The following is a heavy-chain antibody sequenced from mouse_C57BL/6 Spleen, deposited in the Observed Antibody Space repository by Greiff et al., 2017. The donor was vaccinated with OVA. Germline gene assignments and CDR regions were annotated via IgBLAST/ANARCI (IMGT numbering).Heavy chain of an antibody. CDR1: GFNIKDDY. V-gene: IGHV14-4*01. J-gene: IGHJ3*01. CDR3: TMGSRGTWFAY. CDR2: IDPENGDT. D-gene: IGHD1-1*01. Sequence: VQLQQSGAELVRPGASVKLSCTASGFNIKDDYMHWVKQRPEQGLEWIGWIDPENGDTEYASKFQGKATITADTSSNTAYLQLSSLTSEDTAVYYCTMGSRGTWFAYWGQGTLVTVSA.